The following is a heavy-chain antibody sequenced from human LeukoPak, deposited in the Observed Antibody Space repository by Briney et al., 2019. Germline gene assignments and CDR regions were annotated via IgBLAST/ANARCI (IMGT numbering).Heavy chain of an antibody. V-gene: IGHV3-23*01. Sequence: GGSLRLSCAASGFTFSTYAMAWVRQAPGKGLEWVSAIGGSGGTTYTADSVKGRFTISRDNSKNTLFLQMNSLRVEDTALYYCARDGEGSGSSWVITHDYWGQGALVIVSS. D-gene: IGHD3-10*01. J-gene: IGHJ4*02. CDR2: IGGSGGTT. CDR1: GFTFSTYA. CDR3: ARDGEGSGSSWVITHDY.